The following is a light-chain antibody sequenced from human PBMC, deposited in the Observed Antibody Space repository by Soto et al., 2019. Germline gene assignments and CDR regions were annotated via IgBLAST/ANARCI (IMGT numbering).Light chain of an antibody. CDR2: EVT. CDR3: SSYTGGNGLV. Sequence: QSALTQPPSASGSPGQSVTLSCTGTSSDVGAYKFVSWYQQHPGKAPKLILYEVTKRPSGVPDRFSGSKSGNTASLTVSGLQAEDEADYYCSSYTGGNGLVFGGGTKLTVL. J-gene: IGLJ2*01. V-gene: IGLV2-8*01. CDR1: SSDVGAYKF.